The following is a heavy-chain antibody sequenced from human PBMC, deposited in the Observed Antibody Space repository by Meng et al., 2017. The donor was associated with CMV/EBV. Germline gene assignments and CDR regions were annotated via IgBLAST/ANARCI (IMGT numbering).Heavy chain of an antibody. D-gene: IGHD6-19*01. CDR2: ISSSGSTI. CDR1: GFTFSDYY. J-gene: IGHJ5*02. V-gene: IGHV3-11*04. CDR3: ARVRTISGWSQYHWFDP. Sequence: GESLKISCAASGFTFSDYYMSWIRQAPGKGLEWVSYISSSGSTIYYADSVKGRFTISRDNAKNSLYLQMNSLRAEDTAVYYCARVRTISGWSQYHWFDPWGQGTLVIVSS.